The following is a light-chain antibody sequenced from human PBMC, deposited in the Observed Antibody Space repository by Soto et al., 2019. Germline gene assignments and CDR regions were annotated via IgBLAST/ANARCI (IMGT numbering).Light chain of an antibody. J-gene: IGKJ5*01. Sequence: EIVLTQSPGTLSLSPEERATLSCRASQSVSSTYLAWYQQKPGQAPRLLIYGASSRATGIPDRFSGSGSGTDFTLTISSLEPEDFAVYYCQQRSNWPLTFGQGTRLEIK. V-gene: IGKV3D-20*02. CDR3: QQRSNWPLT. CDR2: GAS. CDR1: QSVSSTY.